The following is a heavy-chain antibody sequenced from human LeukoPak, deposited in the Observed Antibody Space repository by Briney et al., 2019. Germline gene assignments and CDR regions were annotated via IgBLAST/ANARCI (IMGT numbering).Heavy chain of an antibody. D-gene: IGHD6-13*01. CDR3: ARGVKFSSNWSPDY. CDR1: GFIFSSYD. J-gene: IGHJ4*02. CDR2: IGSSGDT. Sequence: GGSLRLSCAASGFIFSSYDMHWVRQAPGKGLEWVAAIGSSGDTYYPGSVKGRFTISRENAKNSLYLQMNSLRAGDTAVYYCARGVKFSSNWSPDYWGQGTLVTVSS. V-gene: IGHV3-13*01.